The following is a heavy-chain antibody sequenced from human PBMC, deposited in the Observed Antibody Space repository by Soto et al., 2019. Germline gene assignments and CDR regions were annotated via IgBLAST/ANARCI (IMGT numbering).Heavy chain of an antibody. Sequence: GESLKICCKGSGYSFTSYWIGWVRQMPGKGLEWMGIIYPGDSDTRYSPSFQGQVTISADKSISTAYLQWSSLKASDTAMYYCARSMGVTRYYYYGMDVWGQGTTVTVSS. V-gene: IGHV5-51*01. CDR3: ARSMGVTRYYYYGMDV. J-gene: IGHJ6*02. CDR2: IYPGDSDT. D-gene: IGHD3-10*01. CDR1: GYSFTSYW.